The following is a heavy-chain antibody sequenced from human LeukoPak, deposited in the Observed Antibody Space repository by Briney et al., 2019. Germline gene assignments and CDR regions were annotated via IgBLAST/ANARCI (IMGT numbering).Heavy chain of an antibody. CDR3: ATGGWLTTGGGYFDY. J-gene: IGHJ4*02. CDR2: IIPIFGTA. Sequence: ASVKVSCKASGGTFSSYAISWVRQAPGQGLKWMGGIIPIFGTANYAQKFQGRVTITADKSTSTAYMELSSLRSEDTAVYYCATGGWLTTGGGYFDYWGQGTLVTVSS. V-gene: IGHV1-69*06. D-gene: IGHD2-8*02. CDR1: GGTFSSYA.